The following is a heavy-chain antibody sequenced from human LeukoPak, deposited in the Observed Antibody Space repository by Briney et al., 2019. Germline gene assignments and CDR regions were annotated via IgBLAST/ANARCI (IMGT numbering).Heavy chain of an antibody. Sequence: SETLSLTCTVSGGSISSGSYYWRWVRQPAGKGLEWIGRIYTSGRTTYHPSLKRRLTISVDPSTNSLSLKLTSVPPAAPSVSYCASLNLGTVTIDYWGQGTMVTVSS. V-gene: IGHV4-61*02. CDR3: ASLNLGTVTIDY. J-gene: IGHJ4*02. D-gene: IGHD4-17*01. CDR2: IYTSGRT. CDR1: GGSISSGSYY.